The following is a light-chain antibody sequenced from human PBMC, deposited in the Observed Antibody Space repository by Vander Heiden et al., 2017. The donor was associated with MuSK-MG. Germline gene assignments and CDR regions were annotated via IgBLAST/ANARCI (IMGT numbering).Light chain of an antibody. CDR1: QSISSY. Sequence: EIQMTQSPSSLSASVGDRVTITCRASQSISSYLNWYQQKPGKAPKLLIYAASSLQSGVPSRFSGSGSGTDFTLTISSLQPEDFATYYCQQSYSTPPWTLGQGAKVEIK. V-gene: IGKV1-39*01. CDR2: AAS. CDR3: QQSYSTPPWT. J-gene: IGKJ1*01.